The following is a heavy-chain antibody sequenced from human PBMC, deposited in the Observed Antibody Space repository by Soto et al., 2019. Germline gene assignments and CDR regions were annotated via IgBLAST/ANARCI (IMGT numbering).Heavy chain of an antibody. Sequence: SVKVSCKASGGTFSSYAISWVRQAPGQGLEWMGGIIPIFGTANYAQKFQGRVTITADESTSTAYMELNSLRAEDTAVYYCARYGSGSHYMDPFDYWGQGTLVTVPQ. CDR2: IIPIFGTA. J-gene: IGHJ4*02. CDR3: ARYGSGSHYMDPFDY. D-gene: IGHD3-10*01. V-gene: IGHV1-69*13. CDR1: GGTFSSYA.